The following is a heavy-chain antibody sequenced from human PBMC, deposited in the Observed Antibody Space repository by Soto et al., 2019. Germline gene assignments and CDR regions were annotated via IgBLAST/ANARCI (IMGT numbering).Heavy chain of an antibody. J-gene: IGHJ6*02. V-gene: IGHV4-59*01. Sequence: QVQLQESGPGLVKPSETLSLTCTVSGDSISRYYWSWIRQPPGKGLEWIGYIYNSGSTNYNPSLKSRVTISVDTSKTRFSLKLSSVTAADTAVYYCAATPRSTGKVYYYGMDVWGRGTTVTVSS. CDR2: IYNSGST. CDR1: GDSISRYY. CDR3: AATPRSTGKVYYYGMDV. D-gene: IGHD1-1*01.